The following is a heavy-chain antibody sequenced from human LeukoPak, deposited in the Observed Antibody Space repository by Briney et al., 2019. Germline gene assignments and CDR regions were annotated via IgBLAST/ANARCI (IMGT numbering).Heavy chain of an antibody. CDR1: GGXFSSYA. D-gene: IGHD6-19*01. CDR2: IIPIFGTA. V-gene: IGHV1-69*13. CDR3: AREYIAVAGTSHAFDI. Sequence: SVKVSCKASGGXFSSYAISWVRQAPGQGLEWMGGIIPIFGTANYAQKFQGRVTITADESTSTAYMELSSLRSEDTAVYYCAREYIAVAGTSHAFDIWGQGTMVTVSS. J-gene: IGHJ3*02.